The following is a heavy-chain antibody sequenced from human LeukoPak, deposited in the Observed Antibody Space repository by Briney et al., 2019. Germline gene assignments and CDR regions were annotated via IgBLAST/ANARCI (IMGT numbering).Heavy chain of an antibody. CDR3: AREDGGKADI. CDR1: GFTFSRYS. D-gene: IGHD4-23*01. J-gene: IGHJ3*02. Sequence: GGSLRLSCAASGFTFSRYSMNWVPQAPGKGLEWVSYISSSSSTIDYADSVKGRFSISRDNAKNSLYLQMKSLRDEDTAVYYCAREDGGKADIWGQGTMVTVSS. V-gene: IGHV3-48*02. CDR2: ISSSSSTI.